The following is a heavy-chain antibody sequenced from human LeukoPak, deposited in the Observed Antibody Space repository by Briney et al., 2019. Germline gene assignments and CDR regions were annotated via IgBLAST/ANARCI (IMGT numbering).Heavy chain of an antibody. V-gene: IGHV3-21*06. CDR1: GFTFSTYN. D-gene: IGHD3-9*01. Sequence: PGGSLRLSCAASGFTFSTYNMNWVRQAPGKGLEWVSSITSGGTYTYYADSVKDRFTTSRDNAKNSLSLQLSSLRAEDTAVYYCARGHYDILTASYKWTPDYWGQGILVTVSS. CDR3: ARGHYDILTASYKWTPDY. J-gene: IGHJ4*02. CDR2: ITSGGTYT.